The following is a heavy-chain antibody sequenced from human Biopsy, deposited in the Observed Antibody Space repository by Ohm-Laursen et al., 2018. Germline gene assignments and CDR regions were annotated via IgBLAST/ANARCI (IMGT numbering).Heavy chain of an antibody. CDR3: AKGQDLRGGAEYFQH. D-gene: IGHD2-15*01. Sequence: ASVKVSCKASGYTSTGQYLHWVRQVPGQGLEWMGWINPHSGTTKFAQDFQGRVTMTRDTSITTAYMELRRLRYDDTAVYYCAKGQDLRGGAEYFQHWGQGALVTVSS. J-gene: IGHJ1*01. CDR2: INPHSGTT. CDR1: GYTSTGQY. V-gene: IGHV1-2*02.